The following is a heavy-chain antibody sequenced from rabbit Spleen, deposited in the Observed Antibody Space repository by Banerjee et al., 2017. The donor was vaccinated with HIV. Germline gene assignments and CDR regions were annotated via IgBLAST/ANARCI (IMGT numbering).Heavy chain of an antibody. D-gene: IGHD1-1*01. V-gene: IGHV1S45*01. Sequence: EQLEESVGDLVKPEGSLTLTCTASGFSFCYKDVMCWVRQAPGKGLEWIACITTSSGNTVYATWAKGRFTIYRTSSTTVTLQMTSLTAADTATYLCARDLTSLIGWNFNLWGPGTLVTVS. J-gene: IGHJ4*01. CDR2: ITTSSGNT. CDR3: ARDLTSLIGWNFNL. CDR1: GFSFCYKDV.